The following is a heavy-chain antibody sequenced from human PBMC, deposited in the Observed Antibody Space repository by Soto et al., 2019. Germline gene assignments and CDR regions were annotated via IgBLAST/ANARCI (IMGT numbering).Heavy chain of an antibody. CDR3: ARYRSVSIR. D-gene: IGHD3-10*01. Sequence: QVQLQESGPGLVQPSGTLFLTCAVSGGSISSNNWWTWVRQPPGKGLEWIGEIYHAGSTFYNPSLRSRITRAVDKTNHQYPLRLTSVTAAVTAMYYCARYRSVSIRGGPGTLVSVSS. CDR2: IYHAGST. CDR1: GGSISSNNW. V-gene: IGHV4-4*02. J-gene: IGHJ4*02.